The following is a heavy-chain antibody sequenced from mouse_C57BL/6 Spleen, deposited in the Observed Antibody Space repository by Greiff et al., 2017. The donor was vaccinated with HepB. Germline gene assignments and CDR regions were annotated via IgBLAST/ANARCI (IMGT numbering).Heavy chain of an antibody. V-gene: IGHV5-15*04. CDR2: ISNLAYSI. D-gene: IGHD2-3*01. CDR1: GFTFSDYG. CDR3: ARRGGYDGLDY. J-gene: IGHJ2*01. Sequence: EVMLVESGGGLVQPGGSLKLSCAASGFTFSDYGMAWVRQAPRKGPEWVAFISNLAYSIYYADTVTGRFTISRENAKNTLYLEMSSLRSEDTAMYYCARRGGYDGLDYWGQGTTLTVSS.